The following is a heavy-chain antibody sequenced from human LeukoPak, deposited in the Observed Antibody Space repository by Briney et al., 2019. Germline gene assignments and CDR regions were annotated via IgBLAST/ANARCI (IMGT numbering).Heavy chain of an antibody. CDR3: ARRGRNYYGSGVYYFDY. D-gene: IGHD3-10*01. V-gene: IGHV4-39*01. CDR2: IYYSGST. CDR1: VGSISSSSYY. Sequence: PSETLSLTCTVSVGSISSSSYYWGWLRQPPGKGLEWIGSIYYSGSTYYNPSLKSRVTLSVDTSKHQFSLKLSSVTAADTAVYYCARRGRNYYGSGVYYFDYWGQGTLVTVSS. J-gene: IGHJ4*02.